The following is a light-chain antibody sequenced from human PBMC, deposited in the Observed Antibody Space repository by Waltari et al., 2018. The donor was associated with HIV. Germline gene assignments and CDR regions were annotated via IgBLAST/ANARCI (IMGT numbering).Light chain of an antibody. V-gene: IGLV2-11*01. CDR3: CSYAGSYTYV. J-gene: IGLJ1*01. CDR1: SSDVGGYHY. Sequence: QSALTQPRSVSGSPGQSVTISCTGTSSDVGGYHYVSWYQQHRSKAPKVRIYDVSKRPSGVPDRFSGSNSGNTSSLTIAGLQAADEADYYCCSYAGSYTYVFGTGTKVTVL. CDR2: DVS.